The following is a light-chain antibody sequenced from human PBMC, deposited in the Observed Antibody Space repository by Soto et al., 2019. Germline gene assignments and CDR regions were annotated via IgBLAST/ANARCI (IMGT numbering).Light chain of an antibody. CDR2: YAS. Sequence: EIMMTQSPATLSVSPGERATLSCRDSQSVSNNLAWYQQKPGQAPRLLIYYASTRATGIPVRFSGSGSGTEFTLTISSLQSEDFALYYCQQYNNWPPITFGQGTRLEIK. V-gene: IGKV3-15*01. CDR1: QSVSNN. CDR3: QQYNNWPPIT. J-gene: IGKJ5*01.